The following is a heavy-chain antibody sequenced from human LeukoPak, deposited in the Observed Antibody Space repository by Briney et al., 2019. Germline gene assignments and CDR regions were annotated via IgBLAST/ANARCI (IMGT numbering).Heavy chain of an antibody. CDR3: AKDVGKWESLHFFDY. J-gene: IGHJ4*02. CDR1: GFTFSSYA. V-gene: IGHV3-23*01. CDR2: ISGSGSST. Sequence: AGGSLRFSCAASGFTFSSYAMSWVRKAPGKGLEWISGISGSGSSTYYADSVKGRFTISRDDSGNTLYLQMNSLRGDDTAVYYCAKDVGKWESLHFFDYWGQGTLVTVSS. D-gene: IGHD1-26*01.